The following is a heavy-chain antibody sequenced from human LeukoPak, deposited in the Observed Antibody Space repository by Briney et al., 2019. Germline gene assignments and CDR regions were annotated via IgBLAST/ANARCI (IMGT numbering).Heavy chain of an antibody. Sequence: GGSLRLSCAASGFTFSSYGMHWVRQAPGKGLEWVAVISYDGSNKYYADSVKGRFTISRDNSKNTLYLQMNSLRAEDTAVYYCAKDGSRSSTSWSLLIDAFDIWGQGTMVTVSS. CDR1: GFTFSSYG. CDR3: AKDGSRSSTSWSLLIDAFDI. V-gene: IGHV3-30*18. J-gene: IGHJ3*02. CDR2: ISYDGSNK. D-gene: IGHD2-2*01.